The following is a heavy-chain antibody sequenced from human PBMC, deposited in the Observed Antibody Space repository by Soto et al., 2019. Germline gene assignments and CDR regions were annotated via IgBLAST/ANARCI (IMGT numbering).Heavy chain of an antibody. J-gene: IGHJ4*02. D-gene: IGHD3-16*01. CDR2: ISGGGSST. V-gene: IGHV3-23*01. CDR3: AKVPAYDYVWGTYYYFDY. Sequence: GGSLRLSCAASGFSFSNYAMSWVRQAPGKGLEWVSSISGGGSSTYYADSVKGRFTISRDNSKNTIYLQMNSLRAEDTAVYYCAKVPAYDYVWGTYYYFDYWGLGALVTVSS. CDR1: GFSFSNYA.